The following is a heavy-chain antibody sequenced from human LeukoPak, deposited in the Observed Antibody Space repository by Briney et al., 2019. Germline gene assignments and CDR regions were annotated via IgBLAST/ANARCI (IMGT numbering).Heavy chain of an antibody. Sequence: GGSLRLSCAASGFTFSSSPMSWVRQAPGKGLDWVSSISADGPTYYADSVKGRFAISRDNSKNTLYLQMNSLRAEDTAVYYCAKDRYAVFGVVLNYYYYGMDVWGQGTTVTVSS. CDR2: ISADGPT. CDR3: AKDRYAVFGVVLNYYYYGMDV. CDR1: GFTFSSSP. V-gene: IGHV3-23*01. J-gene: IGHJ6*02. D-gene: IGHD3-3*01.